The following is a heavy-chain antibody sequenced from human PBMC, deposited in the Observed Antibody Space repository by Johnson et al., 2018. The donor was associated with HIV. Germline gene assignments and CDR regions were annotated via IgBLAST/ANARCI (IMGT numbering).Heavy chain of an antibody. CDR2: ISYDGSNK. CDR1: GFTFSSYG. J-gene: IGHJ3*02. Sequence: QVQLVESGGGVVQPGRSLRLSCAASGFTFSSYGMHWVRQAPGKGLEWVAVISYDGSNKYYADSVKGRFTISRDNSKNTLYLQMHSLRAEDTAVYYCAKDRSGSWYGADGFDIWGQGTMVTVSS. D-gene: IGHD6-13*01. CDR3: AKDRSGSWYGADGFDI. V-gene: IGHV3-30*18.